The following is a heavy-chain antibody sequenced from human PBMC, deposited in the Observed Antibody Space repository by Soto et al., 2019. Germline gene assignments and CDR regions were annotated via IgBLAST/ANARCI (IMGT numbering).Heavy chain of an antibody. CDR3: ARTSLRYGGHY. V-gene: IGHV1-18*01. CDR2: ISAYNGNT. J-gene: IGHJ4*02. Sequence: SVKVSCSSSVYTFTSYGISLVRQAPGQGLEWRGWISAYNGNTNYARKLQGRVTMTTDTSTSTAYMELRSLRSDDTAVYYCARTSLRYGGHYWGQGTLVIVSS. D-gene: IGHD3-9*01. CDR1: VYTFTSYG.